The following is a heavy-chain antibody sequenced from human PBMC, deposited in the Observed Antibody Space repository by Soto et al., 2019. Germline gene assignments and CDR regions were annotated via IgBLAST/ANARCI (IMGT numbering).Heavy chain of an antibody. V-gene: IGHV3-7*01. CDR3: ARAYYYDTSGFWGFDY. D-gene: IGHD3-22*01. CDR1: GFTFGSYW. Sequence: GGSLRLSCAASGFTFGSYWMSWVRQAPGKGLEWLATIKWDASEKKYVDSVKGRFTMSRDNAKNSLYLQMDSLRAEDTAVYYCARAYYYDTSGFWGFDYWGQGTLVTVSS. CDR2: IKWDASEK. J-gene: IGHJ4*02.